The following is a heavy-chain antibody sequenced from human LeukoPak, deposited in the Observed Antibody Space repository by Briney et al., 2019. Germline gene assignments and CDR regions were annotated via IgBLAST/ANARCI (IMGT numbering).Heavy chain of an antibody. Sequence: PGGSLRLSCAASGFTFSSYWMSWVRQAPGKGLEWVANIKQDGSEKYYVDSVKGRFTISRDNVKNSLYLQMNSLRAEDTAVYYCARTKEMATISYFDSWGQGTLVTVSS. J-gene: IGHJ4*02. CDR2: IKQDGSEK. CDR1: GFTFSSYW. CDR3: ARTKEMATISYFDS. D-gene: IGHD5-24*01. V-gene: IGHV3-7*01.